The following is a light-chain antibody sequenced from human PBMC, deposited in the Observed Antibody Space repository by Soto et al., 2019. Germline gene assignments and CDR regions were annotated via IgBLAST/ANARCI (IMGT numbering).Light chain of an antibody. CDR3: MQGQQTPVT. V-gene: IGKV2-28*01. CDR1: QSLLHSNGNNY. J-gene: IGKJ5*01. CDR2: LGS. Sequence: DIVMTQSPLSLPVTPGEPASISCRSSQSLLHSNGNNYLDWYLQKPGQSPQLLMSLGSNLASGALDRFSGTGSGTDLTLKISRVEAEDVWVYYCMQGQQTPVTFGQRKRVEIK.